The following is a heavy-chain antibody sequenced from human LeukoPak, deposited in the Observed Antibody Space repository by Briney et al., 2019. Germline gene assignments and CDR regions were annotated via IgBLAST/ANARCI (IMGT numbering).Heavy chain of an antibody. V-gene: IGHV3-21*01. CDR2: ISSSSSYI. J-gene: IGHJ4*02. Sequence: GGSLRLSCAASGFTFSSYSMNWVRQAPGKGLEWVSSISSSSSYIYYADSVKGRFTISRDNAKNSLYLQMNSLRAEDTAVYYCAREDLDYGDPVDWGQGTLVTVSS. CDR3: AREDLDYGDPVD. CDR1: GFTFSSYS. D-gene: IGHD4-17*01.